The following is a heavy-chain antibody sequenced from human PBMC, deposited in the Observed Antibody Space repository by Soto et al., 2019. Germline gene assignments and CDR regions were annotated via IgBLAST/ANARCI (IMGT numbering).Heavy chain of an antibody. J-gene: IGHJ4*02. CDR2: IYPGDPDT. CDR3: ARVPDYYDSTGYFPFFDY. Sequence: PGESLKISCKGSGYSFNTYWIGWVRQMPGKGLEWMGIIYPGDPDTRYSPSFQGQVTISADKSITTAYLQWSSLKASDTAMYYCARVPDYYDSTGYFPFFDYWGQGTLVTVSS. CDR1: GYSFNTYW. V-gene: IGHV5-51*01. D-gene: IGHD3-22*01.